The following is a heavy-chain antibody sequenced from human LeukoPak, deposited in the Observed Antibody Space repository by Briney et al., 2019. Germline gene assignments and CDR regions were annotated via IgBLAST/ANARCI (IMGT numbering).Heavy chain of an antibody. CDR1: GYTFTGYY. V-gene: IGHV1-2*02. CDR2: INPNSGGT. J-gene: IGHJ4*02. CDR3: ARGGPNCYDSSGYIDY. D-gene: IGHD3-22*01. Sequence: ASVKVSCKASGYTFTGYYMHWVRQAPGQGLEWMGWINPNSGGTNYAQKFQGRVTMTRDTSISTAYMELSRLRSDDTAVYYCARGGPNCYDSSGYIDYWGQGTLVTVSS.